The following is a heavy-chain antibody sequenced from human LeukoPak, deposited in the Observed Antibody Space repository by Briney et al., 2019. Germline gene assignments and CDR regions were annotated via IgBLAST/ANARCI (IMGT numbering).Heavy chain of an antibody. J-gene: IGHJ4*02. Sequence: GGSLRLSCAASGFTFSSYSMNWVRQAPGKGLEWVSSISSSSSYIYYADSVKGRFTISRDNTKNSLYLQMNSLRAEDTAVYYCARGYSSGYCVDYWGQGTLVTVSS. CDR3: ARGYSSGYCVDY. V-gene: IGHV3-21*01. D-gene: IGHD3-22*01. CDR1: GFTFSSYS. CDR2: ISSSSSYI.